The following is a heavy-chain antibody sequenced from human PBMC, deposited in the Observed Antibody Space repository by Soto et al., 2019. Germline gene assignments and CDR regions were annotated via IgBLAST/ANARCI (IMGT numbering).Heavy chain of an antibody. D-gene: IGHD3-3*01. CDR2: INPNGGNT. Sequence: ASVKVSCKASGYTFTSFYIHWVRQAPGQGLEWMSIINPNGGNTNYAQKLQGRVTMTTDTSTSTAYMELRSLRSDDTAVYYWARVNYDFWSGYRSVDYWGQGTLVTVSS. CDR1: GYTFTSFY. V-gene: IGHV1-46*01. J-gene: IGHJ4*02. CDR3: ARVNYDFWSGYRSVDY.